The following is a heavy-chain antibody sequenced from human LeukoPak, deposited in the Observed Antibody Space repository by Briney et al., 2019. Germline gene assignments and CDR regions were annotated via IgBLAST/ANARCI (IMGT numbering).Heavy chain of an antibody. J-gene: IGHJ4*02. Sequence: GESLKISCKGSGYSFTSNRIGWVRQMPGKGLEWMGIIFAGDSDTRYSPSFEGQVTISADKSISTAYLQWRSLKASDTAMYYCARQRFGESFFFDYWGQGTLVTVSS. D-gene: IGHD3-10*01. CDR1: GYSFTSNR. CDR3: ARQRFGESFFFDY. CDR2: IFAGDSDT. V-gene: IGHV5-51*01.